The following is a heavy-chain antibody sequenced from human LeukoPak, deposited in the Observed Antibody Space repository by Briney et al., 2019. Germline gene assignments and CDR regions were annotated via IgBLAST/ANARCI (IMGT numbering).Heavy chain of an antibody. V-gene: IGHV1-18*01. D-gene: IGHD3-16*02. J-gene: IGHJ3*02. CDR3: ARLYIDAFDI. CDR1: GYTFTSYG. CDR2: ISAYNGNT. Sequence: ASVKVSCKASGYTFTSYGISWVRQAPGQGLEWMGWISAYNGNTNYAQTLQGSVTMTTDTSTSTGYMELRSLRSDDTAVYYCARLYIDAFDIWGQGTMVTVSS.